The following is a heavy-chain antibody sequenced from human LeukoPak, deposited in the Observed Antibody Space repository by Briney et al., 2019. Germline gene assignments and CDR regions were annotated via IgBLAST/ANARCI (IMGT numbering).Heavy chain of an antibody. CDR2: IHYSGRA. CDR3: ARFGVDYDMGV. CDR1: GGSISGYY. Sequence: PSETLSLTCTISGGSISGYYWTWVRQPPGKGLEWIGQIHYSGRADYNPSLKSRITISVDTSKNQMSLKLTSVTAADTAIYYCARFGVDYDMGVWGQGTTVTVSS. D-gene: IGHD3-16*01. V-gene: IGHV4-59*01. J-gene: IGHJ6*02.